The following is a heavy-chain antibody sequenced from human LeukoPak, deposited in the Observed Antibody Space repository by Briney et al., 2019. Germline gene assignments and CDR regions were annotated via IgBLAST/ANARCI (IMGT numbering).Heavy chain of an antibody. V-gene: IGHV4-4*07. Sequence: SETLSLTCTVSGGSISSYYWSWIRQPAGKGLEWIGRIYTSGSTNYNPSLKSRVTMSVDTSKNQFSLKLSSVTAADTAVYYCAREGLYSSSWRTQNKGPRMDVWGQGTTVTVSS. CDR3: AREGLYSSSWRTQNKGPRMDV. CDR1: GGSISSYY. D-gene: IGHD6-13*01. CDR2: IYTSGST. J-gene: IGHJ6*02.